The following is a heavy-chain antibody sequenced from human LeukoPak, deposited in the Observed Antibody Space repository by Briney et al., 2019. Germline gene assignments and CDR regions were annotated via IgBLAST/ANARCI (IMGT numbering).Heavy chain of an antibody. CDR1: GFTFSDCY. CDR2: ISSSGTTI. CDR3: VRGNVKKRMLFEYYFDY. V-gene: IGHV3-11*01. Sequence: KPGGSLRLSCAASGFTFSDCYMSWFRQAPGKGLEWLSYISSSGTTIYYEDSVKGRFTISRDNAKNTVYLPMHRRRAEDAAGYYFVRGNVKKRMLFEYYFDYWGQGALVTVSS. J-gene: IGHJ4*02. D-gene: IGHD2-8*01.